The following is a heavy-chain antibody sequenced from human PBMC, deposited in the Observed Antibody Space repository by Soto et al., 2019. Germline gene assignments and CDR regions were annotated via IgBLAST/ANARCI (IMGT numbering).Heavy chain of an antibody. CDR3: ARSPLGYDYVRQTWREVGDSFDI. V-gene: IGHV4-34*12. Sequence: QVHLEQWGAGLLKPSETLSLTCAIYGASLGGFHWTWLRQAPGKGLEWIGELIHGGSIHYNSSLKSRVTFSLDTSKNQFSLQIMSVTAADTAVYYCARSPLGYDYVRQTWREVGDSFDIWGRGTLVTVSS. D-gene: IGHD3-16*01. CDR1: GASLGGFH. CDR2: LIHGGSI. J-gene: IGHJ3*02.